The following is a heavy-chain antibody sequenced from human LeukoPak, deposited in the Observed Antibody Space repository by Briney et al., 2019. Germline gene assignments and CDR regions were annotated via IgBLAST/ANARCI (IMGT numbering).Heavy chain of an antibody. J-gene: IGHJ4*02. CDR2: ISYDGSSK. V-gene: IGHV3-30*04. Sequence: GGSLRLSCEPSGFIFSASSMHWVRQAPGKGLEWVALISYDGSSKYYAESVKGRFTISRDNSKNTLYLQMNSLRIEDTAVYYCAGSSWIQRWFPTDYWGQGTLLTVSS. CDR1: GFIFSASS. CDR3: AGSSWIQRWFPTDY. D-gene: IGHD5-18*01.